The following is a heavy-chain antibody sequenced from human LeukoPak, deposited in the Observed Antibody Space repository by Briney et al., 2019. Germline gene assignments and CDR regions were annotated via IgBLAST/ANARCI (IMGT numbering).Heavy chain of an antibody. J-gene: IGHJ4*02. CDR1: GYSFTSYW. CDR2: IDPSDSYT. D-gene: IGHD2-15*01. V-gene: IGHV5-10-1*01. CDR3: ARGSPYCSGGSCYLN. Sequence: GESLKISCKGSGYSFTSYWISWVRQMPGKSLEWMGRIDPSDSYTNYSPSFQGHVTISADKSISTAYLQWSSLKASDTAMYYCARGSPYCSGGSCYLNWGQGTLVTVSS.